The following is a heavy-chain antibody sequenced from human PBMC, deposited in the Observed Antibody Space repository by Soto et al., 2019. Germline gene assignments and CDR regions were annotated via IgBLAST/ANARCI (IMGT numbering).Heavy chain of an antibody. CDR2: IYSTGST. CDR1: GGSINTYY. CDR3: ARMGPRFQPHYFDY. D-gene: IGHD3-10*01. J-gene: IGHJ4*02. Sequence: TSETLSLTCTVSGGSINTYYWSWIRQPPGKGLEWIGFIYSTGSTNYNPSLKSRVTISADTSKTQFSLHLSSVTAADTAMYYCARMGPRFQPHYFDYWGQGTLVTVSS. V-gene: IGHV4-59*01.